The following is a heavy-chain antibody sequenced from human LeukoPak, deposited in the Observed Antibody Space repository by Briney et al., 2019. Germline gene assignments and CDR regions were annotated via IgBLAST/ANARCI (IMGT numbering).Heavy chain of an antibody. D-gene: IGHD1-7*01. CDR1: GFDFDDFA. J-gene: IGHJ4*02. V-gene: IGHV3-43D*03. CDR3: ARSFFQWNYGSCLDS. Sequence: SGGSLRLSCAASGFDFDDFAMHWVRQAPGKGLEWISLVSWDGGSSFYSDSVKGRFTISRDNSRSILYLQMNSLRPEDTAVYSCARSFFQWNYGSCLDSWGQGTLVTVSS. CDR2: VSWDGGSS.